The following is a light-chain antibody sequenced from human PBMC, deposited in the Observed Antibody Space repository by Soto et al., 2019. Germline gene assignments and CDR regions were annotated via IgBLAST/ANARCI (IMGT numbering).Light chain of an antibody. V-gene: IGKV3-20*01. CDR1: QSVSDNY. Sequence: VLTQSPGTLSLSPGERATLSCRARQSVSDNYLAWYQQKPGQAPRLLIYGASNRATGIPDRFSGSGSGTDFTLTISRLEPEEFAVYYCLQYGSSGTSGQGTMLDI. CDR3: LQYGSSGT. CDR2: GAS. J-gene: IGKJ1*01.